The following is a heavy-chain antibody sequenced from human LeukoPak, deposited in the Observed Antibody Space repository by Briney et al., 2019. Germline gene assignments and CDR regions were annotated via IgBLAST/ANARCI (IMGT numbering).Heavy chain of an antibody. V-gene: IGHV4-59*08. Sequence: SETLSLTCTVSGGSISSYYWSWIRQPPGKGLEWIGYIYYSGSTNYNPSLKSRVTISVDTSKNQFSLKLSSVTAADTAVYYCASAPGYCSGGSCYTPFDYWGQGTLVTVSS. D-gene: IGHD2-15*01. CDR3: ASAPGYCSGGSCYTPFDY. CDR1: GGSISSYY. CDR2: IYYSGST. J-gene: IGHJ4*02.